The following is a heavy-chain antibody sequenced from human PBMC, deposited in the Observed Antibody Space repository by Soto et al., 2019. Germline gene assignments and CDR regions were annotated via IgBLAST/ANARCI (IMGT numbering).Heavy chain of an antibody. Sequence: PWLSXRLSCTDSAVIFNTYFIYWVRHAPGKGLEWVARILYDGSKEYYADPVKGRFTISRYNSKNTLYLQMDRLRVEDTAVYFCAKGLEIMADNWGQGTPVTVYS. CDR1: AVIFNTYF. V-gene: IGHV3-30*18. CDR2: ILYDGSKE. D-gene: IGHD3-3*01. CDR3: AKGLEIMADN. J-gene: IGHJ4*02.